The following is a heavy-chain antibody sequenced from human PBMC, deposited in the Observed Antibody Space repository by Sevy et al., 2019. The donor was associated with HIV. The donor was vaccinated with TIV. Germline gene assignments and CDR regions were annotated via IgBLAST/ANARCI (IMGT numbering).Heavy chain of an antibody. D-gene: IGHD3-9*01. CDR2: MSWNSGSI. V-gene: IGHV3-9*01. J-gene: IGHJ4*02. CDR1: GFTFDDYA. CDR3: AKDAQYDIVTGHIDS. Sequence: GGYLRLSCAASGFTFDDYAMHWVRQAPGKGLAWVSGMSWNSGSIGYEDSVKGPFTISRDNAKNSLYLQMNSLRTEDTALYYCAKDAQYDIVTGHIDSWGQGTLVTVSS.